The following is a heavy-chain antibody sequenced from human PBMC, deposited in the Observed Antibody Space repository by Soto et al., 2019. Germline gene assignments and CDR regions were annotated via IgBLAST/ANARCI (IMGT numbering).Heavy chain of an antibody. Sequence: QLQLQESGSGLVKPSQTLSLTCAVHGGSISSGGYSWSWIRQPPGKGLEWIGYIYHSGSTYYNPSPKSRVTISVDRSKNQFSLNLSSVTAADTAGYYCARGMTTVTTYDYWGQGTLVTVSS. D-gene: IGHD4-4*01. CDR2: IYHSGST. J-gene: IGHJ4*02. CDR3: ARGMTTVTTYDY. CDR1: GGSISSGGYS. V-gene: IGHV4-30-2*01.